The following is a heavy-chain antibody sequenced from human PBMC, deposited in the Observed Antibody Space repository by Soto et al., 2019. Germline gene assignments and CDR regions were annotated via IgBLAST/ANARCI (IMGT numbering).Heavy chain of an antibody. Sequence: ASVKVSCKASGYTFTSYGISWVRQAPGQGLEWMGWISAYNGNTNYAQKLQGRVTMTTDTSTSTAYMEPRSLRSEDTAVYYCARDGSSSSGSSGDYGMDVWGQGTTVTVSS. CDR3: ARDGSSSSGSSGDYGMDV. D-gene: IGHD6-6*01. J-gene: IGHJ6*02. CDR1: GYTFTSYG. CDR2: ISAYNGNT. V-gene: IGHV1-18*01.